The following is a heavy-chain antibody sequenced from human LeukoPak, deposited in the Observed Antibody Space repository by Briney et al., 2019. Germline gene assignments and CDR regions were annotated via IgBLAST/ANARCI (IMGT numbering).Heavy chain of an antibody. D-gene: IGHD2-2*01. CDR1: GYDFTAYT. CDR3: ARGGCSSTSCYRYYYYYYYMDV. Sequence: GASVKVSCEASGYDFTAYTLNWVRQAPGQGLEWMGGIIPIFGTANYAQKFQGRVTITADESTSTAYMELSSLRSEDTAVYYCARGGCSSTSCYRYYYYYYYMDVWGKGTTVTVSS. CDR2: IIPIFGTA. J-gene: IGHJ6*03. V-gene: IGHV1-69*13.